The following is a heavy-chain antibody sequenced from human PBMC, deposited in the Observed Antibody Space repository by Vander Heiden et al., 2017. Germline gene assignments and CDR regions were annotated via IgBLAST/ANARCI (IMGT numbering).Heavy chain of an antibody. J-gene: IGHJ5*02. CDR3: ARDPRVGLTAPAA. V-gene: IGHV1-18*01. Sequence: QVQLVQPGAEVQRPGASVKLSCKAPRYTFTSYDISWVRQAPGQGLEWMGWISGYNGNTNYAQKLQGRVTMTTDTSTSTAYMELRSLRSDDTAVYYCARDPRVGLTAPAAWGQGTLVIVSS. D-gene: IGHD1-26*01. CDR1: RYTFTSYD. CDR2: ISGYNGNT.